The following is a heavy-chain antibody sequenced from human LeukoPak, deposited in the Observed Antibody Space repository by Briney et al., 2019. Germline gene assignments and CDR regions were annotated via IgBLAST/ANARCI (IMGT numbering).Heavy chain of an antibody. Sequence: ASVKVSCKASGYIFTNYGISWVRQAPGQGLEWMAWISAYNGNTNYAQKFQGRVTMTTDTSTSTAYMELRSLRSDDTAVYYCARDAYGSGKGYFDYWGQGTLVTVSS. CDR1: GYIFTNYG. CDR2: ISAYNGNT. J-gene: IGHJ4*02. V-gene: IGHV1-18*01. CDR3: ARDAYGSGKGYFDY. D-gene: IGHD3-10*01.